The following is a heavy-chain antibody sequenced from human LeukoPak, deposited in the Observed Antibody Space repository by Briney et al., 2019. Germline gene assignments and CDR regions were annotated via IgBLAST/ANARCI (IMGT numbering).Heavy chain of an antibody. Sequence: GGSLRLPCAASGFTFSSHWMTWVRQAPGKGLEWVANIKQDGSEQYYVDSVKGRFTISRDNAKNSLYLQMNSLRVEDTAVYSCARGLAWFGGFDYWGQGTLVTVSS. CDR2: IKQDGSEQ. CDR3: ARGLAWFGGFDY. V-gene: IGHV3-7*05. J-gene: IGHJ4*02. D-gene: IGHD3-10*01. CDR1: GFTFSSHW.